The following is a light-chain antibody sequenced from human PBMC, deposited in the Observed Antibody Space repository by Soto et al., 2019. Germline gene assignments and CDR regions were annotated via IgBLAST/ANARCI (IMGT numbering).Light chain of an antibody. Sequence: EIVLTQSTATLSLSPGERATLSCKASQSVSSYLAWYQQKPGQAPRLLIYDASNRATGIPARLSGSGSVTDFTLTISSLEPEDFAVYYCQQRSNWPLMYTFGQGTKLEIK. J-gene: IGKJ2*01. CDR3: QQRSNWPLMYT. V-gene: IGKV3-11*01. CDR2: DAS. CDR1: QSVSSY.